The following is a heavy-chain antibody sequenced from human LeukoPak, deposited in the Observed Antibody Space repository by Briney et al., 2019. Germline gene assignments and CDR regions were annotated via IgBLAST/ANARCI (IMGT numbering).Heavy chain of an antibody. CDR2: LQHTGNT. J-gene: IGHJ4*02. CDR1: GASIRGEYY. CDR3: ARAVLGATVKLFDF. D-gene: IGHD4/OR15-4a*01. Sequence: SQTLSLTCAVSGASIRGEYYWGWVRQPPGKGLEWIGYLQHTGNTYYNPSLKSRVTVSVDRAKSQVALKINSVTAADTAVYYCARAVLGATVKLFDFWGQGTLVTVSS. V-gene: IGHV4-30-2*01.